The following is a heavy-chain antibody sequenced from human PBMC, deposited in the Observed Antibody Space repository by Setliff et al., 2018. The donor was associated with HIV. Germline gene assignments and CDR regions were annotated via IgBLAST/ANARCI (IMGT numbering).Heavy chain of an antibody. D-gene: IGHD1-26*01. Sequence: PSETLSLTCTVAGGSISNYYWSWIRQPPGKGLEWIGHTYSSGSTNYNPSLKSRVTISVETSKNQISLKLSSVTASDTAVYYCARRMRSGSYYDYWGQGTLVTVSS. CDR2: TYSSGST. V-gene: IGHV4-59*08. J-gene: IGHJ4*02. CDR3: ARRMRSGSYYDY. CDR1: GGSISNYY.